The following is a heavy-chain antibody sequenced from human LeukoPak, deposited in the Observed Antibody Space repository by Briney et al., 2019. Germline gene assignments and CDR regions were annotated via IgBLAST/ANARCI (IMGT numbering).Heavy chain of an antibody. CDR2: IRYDGSNK. J-gene: IGHJ3*02. D-gene: IGHD3-22*01. V-gene: IGHV3-30*02. Sequence: PGGSLRLSCAASGFTFSSYGMHWVRQAPGKGLEWVAFIRYDGSNKYYADSVKGRFTISRDNSKNTLYLQMNSLRAEDTAVYYCARDQYYYDSGEKGHDAFDIWGQGTMVTVSS. CDR1: GFTFSSYG. CDR3: ARDQYYYDSGEKGHDAFDI.